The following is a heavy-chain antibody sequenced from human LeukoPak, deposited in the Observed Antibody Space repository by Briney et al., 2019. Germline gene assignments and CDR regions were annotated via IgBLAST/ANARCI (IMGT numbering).Heavy chain of an antibody. CDR2: ISSSSSYI. CDR3: ARDSRYGSGKTVMDV. Sequence: GGSLRLSCATSGFTFSSYTMNWVRQAPGKGLEWVSSISSSSSYIYYAESVKGRFTISRDDAKNSLYLQMNSLRAEDTAVYYCARDSRYGSGKTVMDVWGQGTTVTVSS. CDR1: GFTFSSYT. D-gene: IGHD3-10*01. V-gene: IGHV3-21*01. J-gene: IGHJ6*02.